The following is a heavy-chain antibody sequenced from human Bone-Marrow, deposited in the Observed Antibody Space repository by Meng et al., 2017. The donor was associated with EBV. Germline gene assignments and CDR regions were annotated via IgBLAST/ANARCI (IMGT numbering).Heavy chain of an antibody. CDR2: ISYDGGDQ. V-gene: IGHV3-30*18. CDR3: AKIAGIAATGTFDY. J-gene: IGHJ4*02. D-gene: IGHD6-13*01. Sequence: QEHLVESGGGVVQTGTXXTLSCAASGFVFHTYAMHWVRQAPGKGLEWVALISYDGGDQQYADSVKGRFTVSRDNSKNTLYLEMNSLRTEDTAVYYCAKIAGIAATGTFDYWGQGTLVTVSS. CDR1: GFVFHTYA.